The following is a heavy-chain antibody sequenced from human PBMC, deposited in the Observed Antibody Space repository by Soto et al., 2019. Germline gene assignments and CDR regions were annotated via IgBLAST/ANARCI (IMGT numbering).Heavy chain of an antibody. D-gene: IGHD6-19*01. J-gene: IGHJ4*02. Sequence: PSETMSLTCTVSGVSISSKIFYWGWIRQSPGKGLEWIGTLYSGSTFSSLSLKNRVTISVDTSKNQVSLKLRSVAAADTAIYYCATTRGIAVGGSFDYWGQGIQVTVSS. CDR3: ATTRGIAVGGSFDY. CDR2: LYSGST. V-gene: IGHV4-39*01. CDR1: GVSISSKIFY.